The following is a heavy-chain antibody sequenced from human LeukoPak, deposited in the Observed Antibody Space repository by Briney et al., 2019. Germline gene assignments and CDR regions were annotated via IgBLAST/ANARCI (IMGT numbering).Heavy chain of an antibody. CDR1: GFTFSSYN. J-gene: IGHJ3*02. CDR3: ARDHGTNFYDSSGYKAFDI. V-gene: IGHV3-21*06. D-gene: IGHD3-22*01. Sequence: PGGYLRLSCAASGFTFSSYNMNWVRQAPGEGLEWVSSISSSSSYIYYADSVKGRFTISRDNVNNSLYLQMNSLRAEDTAVYYCARDHGTNFYDSSGYKAFDIWGQGTMVIVSS. CDR2: ISSSSSYI.